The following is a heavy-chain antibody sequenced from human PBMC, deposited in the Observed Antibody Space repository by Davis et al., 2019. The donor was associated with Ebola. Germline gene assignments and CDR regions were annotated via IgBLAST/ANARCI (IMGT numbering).Heavy chain of an antibody. D-gene: IGHD5-18*01. V-gene: IGHV3-11*04. Sequence: GESLKISCVASRFTFSDYYMSWIRQAPGKGLEWISYIGGSDSRTYYADSVRGRFTISRDNAKNTLYLQMNSLRAEDTAVYYCTRRGYSHGYGYWGQGTLVTVSS. CDR2: IGGSDSRT. CDR3: TRRGYSHGYGY. CDR1: RFTFSDYY. J-gene: IGHJ4*02.